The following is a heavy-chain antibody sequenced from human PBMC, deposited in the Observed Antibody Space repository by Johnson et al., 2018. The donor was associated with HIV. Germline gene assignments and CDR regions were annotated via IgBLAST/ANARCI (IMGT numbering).Heavy chain of an antibody. CDR3: AKDLDSSSWGAFDI. Sequence: MLLVESGGGLVQPGGSLRLSCVVSGFTVSSNYMSWVRQAPGKGLEWVSVLHSGGSTSYADSVKARFTISRDNSKNTLYLQMNSLRAEDTAVYYCAKDLDSSSWGAFDIWGQGTMVTVSS. CDR1: GFTVSSNY. J-gene: IGHJ3*02. V-gene: IGHV3-66*01. D-gene: IGHD6-6*01. CDR2: LHSGGST.